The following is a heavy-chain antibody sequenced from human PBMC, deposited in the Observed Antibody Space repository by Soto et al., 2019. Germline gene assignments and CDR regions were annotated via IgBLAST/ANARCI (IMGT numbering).Heavy chain of an antibody. V-gene: IGHV4-59*01. CDR2: IYDTGISGYTPST. CDR1: GGSITSSY. Sequence: PPETLPVPCTGSGGSITSSYWSWIRRPPGKGLEWIAYIYDTGISGYTPSTSYNPSLKSRVTMSVDTSKNQFSLKLTSVTAADTAVYYCAFGEYAFFYYVLDFCGQGFT. J-gene: IGHJ6*02. CDR3: AFGEYAFFYYVLDF. D-gene: IGHD3-3*01.